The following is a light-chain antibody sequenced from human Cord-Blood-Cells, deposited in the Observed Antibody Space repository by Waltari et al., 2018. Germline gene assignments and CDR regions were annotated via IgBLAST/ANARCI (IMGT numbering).Light chain of an antibody. CDR1: PSVLYSANNKNY. J-gene: IGKJ2*01. CDR2: WAS. V-gene: IGKV4-1*01. Sequence: DIVMPQSPDSLAVALGERATINCKSSPSVLYSANNKNYLAWYQQKPGQPPKLLIYWASTRESGVPDRFSGSGSGTDFTLTISSLQAEDVAVYYCQQYYSTPPTFGQGTKLEIK. CDR3: QQYYSTPPT.